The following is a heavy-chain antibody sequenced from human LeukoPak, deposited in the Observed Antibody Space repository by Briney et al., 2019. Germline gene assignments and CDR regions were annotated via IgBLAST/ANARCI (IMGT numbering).Heavy chain of an antibody. CDR2: IWYDGSNK. V-gene: IGHV3-33*01. Sequence: PGGSLRLSCAASGFTFSSYGMHWVRQAPGKGLEWVAVIWYDGSNKYYADSVRGRFTISRDNSKNTLYLQMNSLRAEDTAVYYCARDYYDSSGYYFSSYWGQGTLVTVSS. CDR3: ARDYYDSSGYYFSSY. J-gene: IGHJ4*02. CDR1: GFTFSSYG. D-gene: IGHD3-22*01.